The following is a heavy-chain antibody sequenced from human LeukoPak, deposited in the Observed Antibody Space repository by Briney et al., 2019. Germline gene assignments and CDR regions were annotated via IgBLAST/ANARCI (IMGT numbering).Heavy chain of an antibody. Sequence: VASVKVSCKASGYTFTSYAMHWVRQAPGQRLEWMGWINAGNGNTKYSQKSQGRVIITRDTSASTAYMELSSLRSEDTAVYYCARAQRGGYCSGGSCYKDWFDPWGQGTLVTVSS. J-gene: IGHJ5*02. CDR1: GYTFTSYA. CDR3: ARAQRGGYCSGGSCYKDWFDP. D-gene: IGHD2-15*01. V-gene: IGHV1-3*01. CDR2: INAGNGNT.